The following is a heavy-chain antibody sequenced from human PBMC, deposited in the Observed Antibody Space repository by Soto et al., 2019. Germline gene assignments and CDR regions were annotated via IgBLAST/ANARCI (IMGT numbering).Heavy chain of an antibody. CDR1: GFTFSSYS. V-gene: IGHV3-21*01. Sequence: PGGSLRLSCAASGFTFSSYSMNWVRQAPGKGLEWVSSISSSSSYIYYADSVKGRFTISRDNAKNSLYLQMNSLRAEDTAVYYCARGRLGYCSSTSCYRPGAEYFQHWGQGTLVTVSS. CDR2: ISSSSSYI. D-gene: IGHD2-2*02. J-gene: IGHJ1*01. CDR3: ARGRLGYCSSTSCYRPGAEYFQH.